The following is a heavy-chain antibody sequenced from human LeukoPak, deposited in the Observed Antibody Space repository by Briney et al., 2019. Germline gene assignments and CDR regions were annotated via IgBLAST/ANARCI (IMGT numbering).Heavy chain of an antibody. CDR1: GYSFTSYW. Sequence: GESLKISCKAFGYSFTSYWIGWVRQMPGKGLEWMGIIDPSDSDIRYTPSFQGQVTISADKSLSTAYLQWNSLKASDTAIYYCARQTAMGRSGDYWGQGTLVTASS. CDR2: IDPSDSDI. CDR3: ARQTAMGRSGDY. V-gene: IGHV5-51*01. J-gene: IGHJ4*02. D-gene: IGHD7-27*01.